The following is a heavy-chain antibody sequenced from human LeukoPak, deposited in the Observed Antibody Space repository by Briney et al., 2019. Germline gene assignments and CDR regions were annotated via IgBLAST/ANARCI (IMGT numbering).Heavy chain of an antibody. D-gene: IGHD5-24*01. CDR3: AKTVLYNSYFDY. V-gene: IGHV3-7*03. Sequence: GGSLRLSCAASGFTFINYWMSWVRQAPGKGLEWVANMNKDGSERSYVDSVKGRFTISRDNAKNSLYLEMNSLRAEVTALYYCAKTVLYNSYFDYWGQGTLVTVSS. CDR1: GFTFINYW. CDR2: MNKDGSER. J-gene: IGHJ4*02.